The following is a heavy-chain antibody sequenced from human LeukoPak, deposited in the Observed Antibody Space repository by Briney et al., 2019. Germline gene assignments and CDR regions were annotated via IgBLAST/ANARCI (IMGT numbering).Heavy chain of an antibody. Sequence: KPSETLSLTCTVSGGSISSSSYYWGWIRQPPGKGLEWIGSIYYSGSTYYNPSLKSRVTISVDTSKNQFSLKLSSVTAADTAVYHCAGRSGYFDWLPSDYWGQGTLVTVSS. J-gene: IGHJ4*02. V-gene: IGHV4-39*01. CDR1: GGSISSSSYY. D-gene: IGHD3-9*01. CDR3: AGRSGYFDWLPSDY. CDR2: IYYSGST.